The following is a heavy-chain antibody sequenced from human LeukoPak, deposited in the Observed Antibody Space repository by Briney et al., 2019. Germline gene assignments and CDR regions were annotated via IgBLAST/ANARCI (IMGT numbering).Heavy chain of an antibody. J-gene: IGHJ4*02. V-gene: IGHV1-2*02. D-gene: IGHD3-10*01. CDR3: ARGDPRIMVRGVPLGAYFDY. CDR2: INPNSGGT. CDR1: GYTFTGYY. Sequence: GASVKVSCKASGYTFTGYYMHWVRQAPGQGLEWMGWINPNSGGTNYAQKFQGRVTMTRDTSISTAFMELSRLRPDDTAVYYCARGDPRIMVRGVPLGAYFDYWGQGTLVTVSS.